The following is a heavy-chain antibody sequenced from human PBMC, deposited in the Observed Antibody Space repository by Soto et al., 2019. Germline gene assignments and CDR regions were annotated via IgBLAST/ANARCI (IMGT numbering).Heavy chain of an antibody. J-gene: IGHJ3*02. CDR3: ARLGGALGGRDAFEI. CDR1: GYTFTSYD. V-gene: IGHV1-8*01. CDR2: MNPNSGNT. Sequence: QVPLVQSGAEVTKPGASVKVSCKASGYTFTSYDINWVRQATGQGLEWMGWMNPNSGNTGYAQKLQGRVTMTRNTSISTAYMEISSLRSEDTAVYYCARLGGALGGRDAFEIWGQGTMVTVSS. D-gene: IGHD1-26*01.